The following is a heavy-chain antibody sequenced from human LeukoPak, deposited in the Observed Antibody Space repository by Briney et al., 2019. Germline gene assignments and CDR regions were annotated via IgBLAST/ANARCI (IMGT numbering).Heavy chain of an antibody. CDR1: GGSIRSTNW. V-gene: IGHV4-4*02. D-gene: IGHD1-26*01. CDR3: SRESGAFCPFGY. J-gene: IGHJ4*02. Sequence: PSETLSLTCAVSGGSIRSTNWWSWVRQPPGQGLEWIGEISLSGQTNYSPSLNGRVTMSLDESRNQLSLNLTSVTAADTATYYCSRESGAFCPFGYWGQGTLVIVPP. CDR2: ISLSGQT.